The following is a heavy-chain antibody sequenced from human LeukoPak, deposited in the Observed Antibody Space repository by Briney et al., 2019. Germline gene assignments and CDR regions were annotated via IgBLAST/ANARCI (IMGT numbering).Heavy chain of an antibody. Sequence: KSSETLSLTCAVYGGSFSGYYWSWIRQPPGKGLEWIGEINHSGSTNYNPSLKSRVTISVDTSKNQFSLKLSSVTAADTAVYYCARGEYEYCSGGSCYYSYWGQGTLVTASS. V-gene: IGHV4-34*01. J-gene: IGHJ4*02. CDR3: ARGEYEYCSGGSCYYSY. D-gene: IGHD2-15*01. CDR2: INHSGST. CDR1: GGSFSGYY.